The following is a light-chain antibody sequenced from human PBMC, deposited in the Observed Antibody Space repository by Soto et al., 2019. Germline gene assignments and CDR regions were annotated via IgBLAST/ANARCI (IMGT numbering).Light chain of an antibody. J-gene: IGKJ1*01. V-gene: IGKV1-5*03. CDR3: QQYNDYSGT. CDR1: QSVNRW. Sequence: DIQMTQSPATLSASVGDRVTITCRAGQSVNRWLAWYQQKPGKAPKLLIYKASSLDSGVPSRFSGSGSGTEFTLTISSLEPDDFATYYCQQYNDYSGTFGQGTKVEIK. CDR2: KAS.